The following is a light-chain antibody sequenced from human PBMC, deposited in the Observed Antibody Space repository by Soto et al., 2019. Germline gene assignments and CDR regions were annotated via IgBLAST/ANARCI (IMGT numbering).Light chain of an antibody. CDR2: EVS. Sequence: QSALTQPASVSGSPGQSITISCTGTSSDVGGFNYVSWYQQHPGKAPKLMIYEVSDRPSGVSNRFSGSKSGNTASLTISGLQAEDEANYYCSSYTTRSILPVFGGGTKHTVL. V-gene: IGLV2-14*01. CDR1: SSDVGGFNY. J-gene: IGLJ3*02. CDR3: SSYTTRSILPV.